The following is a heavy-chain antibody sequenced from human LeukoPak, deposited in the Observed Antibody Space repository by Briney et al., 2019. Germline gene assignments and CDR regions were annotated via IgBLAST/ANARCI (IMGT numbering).Heavy chain of an antibody. D-gene: IGHD3-16*01. CDR1: GGSFSGYY. CDR2: INHRRST. CDR3: ARLGLKKTVFDY. Sequence: SEALSLTCAVSGGSFSGYYWSWIRQPPGKGGEWIGEINHRRSTNYNPSLKSRVAISVDTSKNQFSLKLSSVTGADTAVYYCARLGLKKTVFDYRGEGTLVTVSS. V-gene: IGHV4-34*01. J-gene: IGHJ4*02.